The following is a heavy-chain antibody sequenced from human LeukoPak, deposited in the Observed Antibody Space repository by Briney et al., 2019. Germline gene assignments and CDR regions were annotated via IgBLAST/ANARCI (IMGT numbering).Heavy chain of an antibody. V-gene: IGHV3-66*01. J-gene: IGHJ4*02. CDR2: IYSGGTT. CDR1: GFTVSSNY. Sequence: GGSLTLSCAASGFTVSSNYMNWVRQAPGKGLEWVSVIYSGGTTYSVDYLKGRFTISRDNSKNTLYLQMNSLRAEDTAVYYCARDPLRGVIIGVDWGQGILVTVSS. D-gene: IGHD3-10*01. CDR3: ARDPLRGVIIGVD.